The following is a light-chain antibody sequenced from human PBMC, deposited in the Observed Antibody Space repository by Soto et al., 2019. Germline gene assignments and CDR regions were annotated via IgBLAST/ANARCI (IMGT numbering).Light chain of an antibody. CDR2: AAS. J-gene: IGKJ1*01. V-gene: IGKV1-39*01. CDR1: QTVSIY. Sequence: IQMTQSPSSLSASVGDTVTITCRASQTVSIYLNWYRQKPGKAPELLIFAASDLQSGVPSRFSGSGSGTDFTLTISSLQPEDFATYYCQQTYSSPQTFGQGTKVDIK. CDR3: QQTYSSPQT.